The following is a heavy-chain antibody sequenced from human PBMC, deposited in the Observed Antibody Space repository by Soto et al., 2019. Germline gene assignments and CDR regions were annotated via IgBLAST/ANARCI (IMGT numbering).Heavy chain of an antibody. CDR3: ARGGWEYYYDSSGYYLD. D-gene: IGHD3-22*01. J-gene: IGHJ4*02. CDR1: GGSISSGDYY. V-gene: IGHV4-30-4*01. CDR2: IYYSGST. Sequence: QVQLQESGPGLVKPSQTLSLTCTVSGGSISSGDYYWSWIRQPPGKGLEWIGYIYYSGSTYYNPSLNGRVTISVDPSKNQFSLKLSSVTAADTAVYYCARGGWEYYYDSSGYYLDWGQGTLVTVSS.